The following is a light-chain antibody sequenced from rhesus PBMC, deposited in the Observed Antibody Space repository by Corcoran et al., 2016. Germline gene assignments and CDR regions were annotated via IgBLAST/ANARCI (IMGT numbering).Light chain of an antibody. CDR3: LQTSDWPLS. CDR2: GTS. Sequence: EIVMTQSPATLALSPGERATLSCRASQSITTYLAWYQQKPVQAPKLRIYGTSIRATGIPDRFSGSGAGTEFTLIISSLEPEDVGIYFCLQTSDWPLSFGGGTKVEI. J-gene: IGKJ4*01. V-gene: IGKV3-24*03. CDR1: QSITTY.